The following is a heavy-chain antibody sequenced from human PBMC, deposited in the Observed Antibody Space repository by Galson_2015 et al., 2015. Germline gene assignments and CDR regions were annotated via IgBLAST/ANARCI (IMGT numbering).Heavy chain of an antibody. CDR2: IGRSGGSA. V-gene: IGHV3-23*01. CDR1: GFTFSIYA. J-gene: IGHJ6*02. CDR3: ATSRDYYYAMDV. Sequence: SLRLSCAASGFTFSIYAMSWVRQAPGKGLEWVSAIGRSGGSAYYADSVKGRFTISRDNSKNTLYLQMNSLTAEDTAVYYCATSRDYYYAMDVWGQGTAVTVSS.